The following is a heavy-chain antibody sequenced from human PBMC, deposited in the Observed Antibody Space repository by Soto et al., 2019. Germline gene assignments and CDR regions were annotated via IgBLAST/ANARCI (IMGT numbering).Heavy chain of an antibody. Sequence: QEQLVESGGGVVQPGRSQRLSCTASGFIFNVYGFHWVRQAPGKGLEWVASIAYDGSNPDYAESVRGRFTISRDNSRSILYLQMNSLRSEDTAVYHCARDSKKWLIREMLDLWGQGTLVRVSS. CDR1: GFIFNVYG. CDR2: IAYDGSNP. J-gene: IGHJ5*02. V-gene: IGHV3-30*04. D-gene: IGHD6-19*01. CDR3: ARDSKKWLIREMLDL.